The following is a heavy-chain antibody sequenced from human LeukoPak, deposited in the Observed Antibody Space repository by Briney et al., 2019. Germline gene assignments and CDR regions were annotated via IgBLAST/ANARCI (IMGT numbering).Heavy chain of an antibody. CDR1: GGSISIYY. CDR3: ARGGGLYCSSTSCSIDY. J-gene: IGHJ4*02. V-gene: IGHV4-4*07. D-gene: IGHD2-2*01. Sequence: SETLSLTCTVSGGSISIYYWSWVRQPAGKGLEWIGRFYTSGNTNYNPALKSRVTMSVDTSKNQFSLKLSSVTAADTAVYYCARGGGLYCSSTSCSIDYWGQGTLVTVSS. CDR2: FYTSGNT.